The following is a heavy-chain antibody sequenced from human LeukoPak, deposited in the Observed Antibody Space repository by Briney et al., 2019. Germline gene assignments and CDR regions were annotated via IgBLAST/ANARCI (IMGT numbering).Heavy chain of an antibody. D-gene: IGHD6-19*01. CDR1: GFTFDDYA. CDR2: ISWNSGSI. J-gene: IGHJ4*02. CDR3: AKDMLPYSSGWCNY. V-gene: IGHV3-9*01. Sequence: GGSLRLSCAASGFTFDDYAMHWVRQAPGKGLEWVSGISWNSGSIGYADSVKGRFTISRDNAKNSLYLQMNSLRAEDTALYYCAKDMLPYSSGWCNYWGQGTLVTVSS.